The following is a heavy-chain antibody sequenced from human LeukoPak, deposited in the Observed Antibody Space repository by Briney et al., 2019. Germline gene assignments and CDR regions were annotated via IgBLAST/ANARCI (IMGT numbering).Heavy chain of an antibody. J-gene: IGHJ6*02. V-gene: IGHV4-59*08. CDR3: ARLGYSGYDNV. CDR1: GGSISSYY. D-gene: IGHD5-12*01. CDR2: IYYSGST. Sequence: SETLSLNCTVSGGSISSYYWSWIRQPPGKGLEWIGYIYYSGSTNYNPSLKSRVTISVDTSKNQFSLKQSSVTAADTAVYYCARLGYSGYDNVWDQGTTVTVSS.